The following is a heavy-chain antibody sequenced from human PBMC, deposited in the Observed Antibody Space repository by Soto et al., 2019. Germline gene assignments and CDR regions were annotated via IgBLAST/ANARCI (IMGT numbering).Heavy chain of an antibody. J-gene: IGHJ6*02. Sequence: GASVKVSCKASGYTFTSYGISWVRQAPGQGLEWMGWISAYNGNTNYAQKLQGRVTMTTDTSTSTAYMELRSLRSDDTAVYYCAKMGYYGSGSYYNWDYYGMDVWGQGTTVTVSS. CDR2: ISAYNGNT. CDR1: GYTFTSYG. V-gene: IGHV1-18*01. CDR3: AKMGYYGSGSYYNWDYYGMDV. D-gene: IGHD3-10*01.